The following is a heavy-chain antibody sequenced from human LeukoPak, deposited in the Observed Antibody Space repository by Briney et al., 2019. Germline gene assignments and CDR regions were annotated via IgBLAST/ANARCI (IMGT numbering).Heavy chain of an antibody. CDR1: GGSISSGGYY. V-gene: IGHV4-61*08. Sequence: SETLSLTCTVSGGSISSGGYYWSWIRQHPGKGLEWIGYIYYSGSTNYNPSLKSRVTISVDTSKNQFSLKVSSVTAADTAVYYCARGTGWYFHWGQGTLVTVSS. J-gene: IGHJ4*02. D-gene: IGHD6-19*01. CDR2: IYYSGST. CDR3: ARGTGWYFH.